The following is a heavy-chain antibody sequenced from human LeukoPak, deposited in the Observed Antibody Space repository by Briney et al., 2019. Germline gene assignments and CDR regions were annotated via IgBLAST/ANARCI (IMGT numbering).Heavy chain of an antibody. CDR3: VPLAATTTDY. Sequence: ASVKVSCKASGYTFTGYYMHWVRQAPGQGLEWMGWINPNSGDTNYSQKFQGRVTMTRDTSISTAYMELSRLRSDDTAVYYCVPLAATTTDYWGQGTLVTVSS. J-gene: IGHJ4*02. D-gene: IGHD6-13*01. CDR1: GYTFTGYY. CDR2: INPNSGDT. V-gene: IGHV1-2*02.